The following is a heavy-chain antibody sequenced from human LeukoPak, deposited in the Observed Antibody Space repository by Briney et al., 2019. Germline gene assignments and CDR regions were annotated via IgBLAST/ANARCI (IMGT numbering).Heavy chain of an antibody. CDR3: ARDGVVVPAAMMDY. CDR1: GYTFTSYG. CDR2: INAYNANT. Sequence: ASVKVSCKASGYTFTSYGISWVRQAPGQGLEWMGWINAYNANTNYAQKLQGRVTMTTDTSTSTAFMELRSLKSDDTAVYYCARDGVVVPAAMMDYWGQGTLVTVSS. V-gene: IGHV1-18*01. D-gene: IGHD2-2*01. J-gene: IGHJ4*02.